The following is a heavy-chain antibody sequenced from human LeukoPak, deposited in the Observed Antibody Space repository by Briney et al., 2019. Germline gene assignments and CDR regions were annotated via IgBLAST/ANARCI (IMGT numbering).Heavy chain of an antibody. CDR3: ARDGDSSGYYNGMDV. V-gene: IGHV3-48*04. CDR1: GFSFSDYP. CDR2: IGRGGTPI. D-gene: IGHD3-22*01. Sequence: PGGSLRLSCAASGFSFSDYPMNWVRQAPGKGLEWVSYIGRGGTPIYYADSVRGRFAISRDNARSSLYLQMNSLRAEDTAVYYCARDGDSSGYYNGMDVWGQGTTVTVSS. J-gene: IGHJ6*02.